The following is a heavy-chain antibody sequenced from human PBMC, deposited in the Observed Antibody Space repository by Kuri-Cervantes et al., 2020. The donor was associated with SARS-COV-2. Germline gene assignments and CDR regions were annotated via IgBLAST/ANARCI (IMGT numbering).Heavy chain of an antibody. CDR2: IYYSGST. CDR1: GSSISSSSYY. D-gene: IGHD6-19*01. V-gene: IGHV4-39*01. Sequence: ESLKISCTVSGSSISSSSYYWGWIRQPPGKGLEWIGSIYYSGSTYYNPSLKSRVTISVDTSKNQFSLKLSSVTAADTAVYYCASDHIAVAGTGDYWGQGTLVTVSS. CDR3: ASDHIAVAGTGDY. J-gene: IGHJ4*02.